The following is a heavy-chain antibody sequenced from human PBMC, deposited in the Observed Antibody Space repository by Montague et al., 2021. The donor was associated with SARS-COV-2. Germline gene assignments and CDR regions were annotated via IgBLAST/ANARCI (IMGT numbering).Heavy chain of an antibody. J-gene: IGHJ6*02. CDR1: GGSISSYY. CDR3: ARFFGPYYYGLDV. V-gene: IGHV4-59*13. Sequence: SETLSLTCTVPGGSISSYYWSWIRQPPGKGLECIGYIYYTGNTNCNPSLKSRVTISVDTSKNQFSLKLGSVTAAGTAVYYCARFFGPYYYGLDVWGQGTTVTVSS. CDR2: IYYTGNT. D-gene: IGHD3-10*01.